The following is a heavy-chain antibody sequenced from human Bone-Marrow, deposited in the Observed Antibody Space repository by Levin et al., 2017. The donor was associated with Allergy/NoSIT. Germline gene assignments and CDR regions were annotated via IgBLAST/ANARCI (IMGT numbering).Heavy chain of an antibody. CDR3: AREQYSTGLYVGYNWFDP. J-gene: IGHJ5*02. CDR1: GFTFSNYA. D-gene: IGHD2-8*02. Sequence: RPGGSLRLSCAASGFTFSNYAIHWVRQAPGKGLEWVAVISYDGNNTNYADSVKGRFTISRDNSKNTLYLQLSSLRAEDTAVYYCAREQYSTGLYVGYNWFDPWGQGTLVTVSS. V-gene: IGHV3-30-3*01. CDR2: ISYDGNNT.